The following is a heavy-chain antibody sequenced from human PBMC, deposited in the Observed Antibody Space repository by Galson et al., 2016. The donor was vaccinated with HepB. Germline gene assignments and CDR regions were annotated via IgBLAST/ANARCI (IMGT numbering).Heavy chain of an antibody. CDR3: VRGGAARPDY. CDR1: GFSFSIYG. CDR2: ISSSSSEM. D-gene: IGHD6-6*01. V-gene: IGHV3-48*01. Sequence: SCAASGFSFSIYGMNWVRQAPGKGLEWVAYISSSSSEMSYADSVTGRFTISRDNDKNFLFLQMSGLGAEDTAVYYCVRGGAARPDYWGQGILVTVSS. J-gene: IGHJ4*02.